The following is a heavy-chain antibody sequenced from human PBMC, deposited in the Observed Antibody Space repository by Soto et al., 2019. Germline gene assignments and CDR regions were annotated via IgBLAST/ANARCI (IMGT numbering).Heavy chain of an antibody. Sequence: QVQLVQSGAEVRKPGASVKVSCKASGYTFSSYAMHWVRQAPGQRLEWMGWINAGYGNTKSSQKFQDRVTISRDTSASTAHMELTSLRSEDTAVYYCARDTGDGTFDFWGQGTLVTVSS. CDR1: GYTFSSYA. J-gene: IGHJ4*02. V-gene: IGHV1-3*01. CDR3: ARDTGDGTFDF. CDR2: INAGYGNT. D-gene: IGHD7-27*01.